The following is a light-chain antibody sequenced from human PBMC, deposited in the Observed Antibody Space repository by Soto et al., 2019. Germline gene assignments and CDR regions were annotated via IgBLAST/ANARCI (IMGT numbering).Light chain of an antibody. J-gene: IGKJ5*01. CDR2: AAS. V-gene: IGKV1-12*01. CDR3: QQPISFPIT. Sequence: DLQRTQVASILCPPVVDRSTITCRASQDLSSWLAWYQQKPGKAPKLLISAASTLQTGVPSRFSGSGSGTDFTLTIRRLQPEDFATYYCQQPISFPITFGQGTRLEIK. CDR1: QDLSSW.